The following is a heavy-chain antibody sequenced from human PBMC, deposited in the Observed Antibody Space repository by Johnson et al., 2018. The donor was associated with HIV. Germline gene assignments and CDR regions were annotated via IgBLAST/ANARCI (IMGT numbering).Heavy chain of an antibody. CDR2: ISTSGSTI. CDR3: ASRPGGDFCSGGSCRPNPYDGFDI. D-gene: IGHD2-15*01. V-gene: IGHV3-11*04. J-gene: IGHJ3*02. CDR1: GFTVSSNY. Sequence: QVQLVESGGGLIQPGGSLRLSCAASGFTVSSNYMSWVRQAPGKGLEWVADISTSGSTIYYADSVKGRFTISRDNAKNSLYLQMNSLGGEDTAVYYCASRPGGDFCSGGSCRPNPYDGFDIWGQGTKVTVSS.